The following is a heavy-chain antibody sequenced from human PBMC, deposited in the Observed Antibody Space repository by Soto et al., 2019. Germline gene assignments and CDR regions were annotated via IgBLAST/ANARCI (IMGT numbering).Heavy chain of an antibody. CDR1: GFTSSSYG. J-gene: IGHJ6*03. Sequence: GGSLRLSCAASGFTSSSYGMHWVRQAPGKGLEWVAVIWYDGSNKYYADSVKGRFTISRDNSKNTLYLQMNSLRAEDTAVYYCARLLYYYMDVWGKGTTDTVSS. CDR3: ARLLYYYMDV. CDR2: IWYDGSNK. V-gene: IGHV3-33*01.